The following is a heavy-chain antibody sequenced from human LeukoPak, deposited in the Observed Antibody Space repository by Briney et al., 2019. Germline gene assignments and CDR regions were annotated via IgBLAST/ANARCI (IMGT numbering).Heavy chain of an antibody. Sequence: PSETLSLTCAVSGGSISSSNWWSWVRQPPGKGLEWIGEINHSGSTNYNPSLKGRVTISVDTSKNQFSLKLSSVTAADTAVYYCARHGERLRYFDWLYFDYWGQGTLVTVSS. D-gene: IGHD3-9*01. CDR1: GGSISSSNW. CDR2: INHSGST. V-gene: IGHV4-4*02. J-gene: IGHJ4*02. CDR3: ARHGERLRYFDWLYFDY.